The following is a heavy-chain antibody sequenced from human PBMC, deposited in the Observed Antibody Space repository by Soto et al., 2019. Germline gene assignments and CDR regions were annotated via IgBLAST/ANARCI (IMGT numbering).Heavy chain of an antibody. CDR3: ARGFCNGGSCYYYYYGMDV. CDR1: GFTFSSYD. V-gene: IGHV3-13*01. D-gene: IGHD2-15*01. Sequence: EVQLVESGGGLVQPGGSLRLSCAASGFTFSSYDMHWVRQITGKGLEWVSAIGTAGDTYYLGSVKGRFTISRENANNSLYLQMNSLRAGDTAVYYCARGFCNGGSCYYYYYGMDVWGQGTTVTVSS. J-gene: IGHJ6*02. CDR2: IGTAGDT.